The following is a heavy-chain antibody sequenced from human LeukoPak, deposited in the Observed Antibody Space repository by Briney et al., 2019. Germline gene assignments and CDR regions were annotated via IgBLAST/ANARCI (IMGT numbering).Heavy chain of an antibody. Sequence: PGGSLRLSCAASGFSFSAYAMHWVRQAPGKGLEYVSAIRSDGGSTYYANFVKGRFTISRDNAKNSLYLQMNSLGPEATAVYFCARDPYSGSDGSYYYYYMDVCGKGTTLTVSS. CDR1: GFSFSAYA. V-gene: IGHV3-64*01. D-gene: IGHD1-26*01. J-gene: IGHJ6*03. CDR2: IRSDGGST. CDR3: ARDPYSGSDGSYYYYYMDV.